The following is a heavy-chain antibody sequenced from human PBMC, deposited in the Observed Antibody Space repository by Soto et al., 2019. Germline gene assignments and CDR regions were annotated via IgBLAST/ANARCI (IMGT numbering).Heavy chain of an antibody. CDR1: GGTFSSYT. J-gene: IGHJ4*02. Sequence: QVQLVQSGAEVKKPGSSVKVSCKASGGTFSSYTISWVRQAPGQGLEWMGRIIPILGIANYAQKFQGRVTITADKSTSTAYMELSSLGSEDTAVYYCARDRLSLGYCSSTSCSNWGQGTLVTVSS. CDR3: ARDRLSLGYCSSTSCSN. D-gene: IGHD2-2*01. CDR2: IIPILGIA. V-gene: IGHV1-69*08.